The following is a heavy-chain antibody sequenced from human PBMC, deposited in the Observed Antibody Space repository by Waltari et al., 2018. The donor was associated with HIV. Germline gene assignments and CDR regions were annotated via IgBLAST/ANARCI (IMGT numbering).Heavy chain of an antibody. CDR2: ISSGSSFI. CDR3: ARDMATFTGAYYFDT. D-gene: IGHD5-12*01. V-gene: IGHV3-21*01. CDR1: GFSFGSHS. J-gene: IGHJ4*02. Sequence: EVQLMESGGRLVKPGGSLRLSCAASGFSFGSHSMSWVRQAPGKGLEWVASISSGSSFITYSGSVKGRFTSSRGNAENSLYLQMNSLRAEDMAVYYCARDMATFTGAYYFDTWGQGTLVTVSS.